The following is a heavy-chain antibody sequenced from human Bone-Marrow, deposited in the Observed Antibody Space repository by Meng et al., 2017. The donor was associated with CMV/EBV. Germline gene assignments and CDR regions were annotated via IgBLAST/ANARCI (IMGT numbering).Heavy chain of an antibody. J-gene: IGHJ6*02. D-gene: IGHD2-2*03. CDR1: GFTFSSYG. CDR3: ASMDIVVVPAAIGHYYGMDV. Sequence: GESLKISCAASGFTFSSYGMHWVRQAPGKGLEWVAFIRYDGSNKYYADSVKGRFTISRDNSKNTLYLQMNSLRAEDTAVYYCASMDIVVVPAAIGHYYGMDVWGQGTTVTVSS. V-gene: IGHV3-30*02. CDR2: IRYDGSNK.